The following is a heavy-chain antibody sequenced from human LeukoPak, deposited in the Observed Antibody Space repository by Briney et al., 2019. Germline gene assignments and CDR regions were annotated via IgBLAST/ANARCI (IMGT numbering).Heavy chain of an antibody. CDR1: GFTFSSYA. J-gene: IGHJ4*02. Sequence: PGGSLRLSCAASGFTFSSYAMSWVRQAPGKGLEWVSAISGSGGSTYYADSVKGRFTISRDNSKNTLYLQMNSLRAEDTAVYYCAKSSQLIGYLIVGATHYFHFDYWGQGTLVTVSS. V-gene: IGHV3-23*01. D-gene: IGHD1-26*01. CDR2: ISGSGGST. CDR3: AKSSQLIGYLIVGATHYFHFDY.